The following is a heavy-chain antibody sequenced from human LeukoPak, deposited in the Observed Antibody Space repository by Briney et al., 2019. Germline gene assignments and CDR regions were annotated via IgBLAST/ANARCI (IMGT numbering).Heavy chain of an antibody. J-gene: IGHJ4*02. CDR1: GGSFSGYY. CDR3: ARHSAYTVPAAPSH. CDR2: INHSGST. V-gene: IGHV4-34*01. Sequence: SETLSLTCAVYGGSFSGYYWSWIRQPPGKGLEWTGEINHSGSTNYNPSLKSRVTISVDTSKNQFSLKLSSVTAADTAVYYCARHSAYTVPAAPSHWGQGTLVTVSS. D-gene: IGHD2-2*01.